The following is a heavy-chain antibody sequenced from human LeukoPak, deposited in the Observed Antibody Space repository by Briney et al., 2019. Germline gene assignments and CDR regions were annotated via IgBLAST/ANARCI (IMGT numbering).Heavy chain of an antibody. D-gene: IGHD3-9*01. V-gene: IGHV1-69*13. CDR3: ARASSDDTRTATPFAY. CDR2: TIHIFGTG. J-gene: IGHJ1*01. Sequence: ASVKVSCKSSRCTFSTYSINWVRQAPGQGPEWMGVTIHIFGTGNYAQKFQGRVTITADDSTRTAYMELSSLRSDDTAIYYCARASSDDTRTATPFAYWGQGSLVTVSS. CDR1: RCTFSTYS.